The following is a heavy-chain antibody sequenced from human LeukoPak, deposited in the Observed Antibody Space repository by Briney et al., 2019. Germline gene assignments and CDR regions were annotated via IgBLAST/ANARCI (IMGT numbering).Heavy chain of an antibody. V-gene: IGHV3-43*02. J-gene: IGHJ6*02. CDR2: ISGDGGST. CDR1: GFTFDDYA. D-gene: IGHD1-26*01. Sequence: GGSLRLSCAASGFTFDDYAMHWVRQAPGKGLEWVSLISGDGGSTYYADSVKGRFTISRDNSKNSLYLQMNSLRTEDTALYYCANSKWELGCYYGMDVWGQGTTVTVSS. CDR3: ANSKWELGCYYGMDV.